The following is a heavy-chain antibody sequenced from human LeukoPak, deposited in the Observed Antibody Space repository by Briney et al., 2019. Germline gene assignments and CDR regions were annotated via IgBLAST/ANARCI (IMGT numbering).Heavy chain of an antibody. CDR1: GFTFSSYW. CDR2: IKQDGSEK. CDR3: ARGIQGYSSSSPAP. Sequence: PGGSLRLSCAASGFTFSSYWMSWVRQAPGKGLEWVANIKQDGSEKYYVDSVKGRFTISRDNAKNSLYLQMNSLRAEDTAVYYCARGIQGYSSSSPAPWGQGTLVTVSS. D-gene: IGHD6-13*01. V-gene: IGHV3-7*01. J-gene: IGHJ5*02.